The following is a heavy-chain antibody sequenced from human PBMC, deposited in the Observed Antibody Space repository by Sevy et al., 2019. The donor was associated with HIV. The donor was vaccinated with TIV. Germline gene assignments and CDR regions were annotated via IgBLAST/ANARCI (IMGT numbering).Heavy chain of an antibody. Sequence: ASVKVSCKASGYTFTSYDINWVRQATGQGLEWMGWMNPNSGNTGYAQKFQGRVTMTRNTSISTAYMELSSLRSEDTAGYYCAGGLSRVCSSTSCYGFWGQGTLVTVSS. D-gene: IGHD2-2*01. V-gene: IGHV1-8*01. CDR3: AGGLSRVCSSTSCYGF. CDR2: MNPNSGNT. CDR1: GYTFTSYD. J-gene: IGHJ4*02.